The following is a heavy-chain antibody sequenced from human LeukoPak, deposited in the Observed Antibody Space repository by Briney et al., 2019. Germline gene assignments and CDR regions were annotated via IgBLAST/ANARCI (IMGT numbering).Heavy chain of an antibody. CDR2: IRYDGGNK. J-gene: IGHJ4*02. Sequence: GGSPRLSCAASGFTFSSYGMHWVRQAPGKGLEWVAFIRYDGGNKYYADSVKGRFTISRDNSKNTLYLQMNSLRAEDTAVYYCAKEGRYCSGGSCYYAYFDYWGQGTLVTVSS. CDR3: AKEGRYCSGGSCYYAYFDY. CDR1: GFTFSSYG. V-gene: IGHV3-30*02. D-gene: IGHD2-15*01.